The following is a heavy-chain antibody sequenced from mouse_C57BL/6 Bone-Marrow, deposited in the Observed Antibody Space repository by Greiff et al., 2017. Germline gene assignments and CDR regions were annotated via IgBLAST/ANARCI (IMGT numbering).Heavy chain of an antibody. V-gene: IGHV2-5*01. J-gene: IGHJ4*01. CDR1: GFSLTSYG. CDR2: IWRGGST. Sequence: QVQLQQSGPGLVQPSQCLSITCTVSGFSLTSYGVHWVRQSPGKGLEWLGVIWRGGSTDDNAAFMSRLSITKDNSKSQVCFKMNSLQADDTALYYCAKNTFYYAPKAGNYAMDYWGQGTSVTVSS. CDR3: AKNTFYYAPKAGNYAMDY. D-gene: IGHD2-1*01.